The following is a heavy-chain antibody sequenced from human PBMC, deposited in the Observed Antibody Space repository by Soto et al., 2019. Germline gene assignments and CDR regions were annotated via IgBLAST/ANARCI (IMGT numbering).Heavy chain of an antibody. CDR1: GGTFSSYA. V-gene: IGHV1-69*01. J-gene: IGHJ4*02. CDR2: IIPIFGTA. D-gene: IGHD3-10*01. Sequence: QVQLVQSGAEVKKPGSSVKVSCKASGGTFSSYAISWVRQAPRQGLEWMGGIIPIFGTANYAQKFQGRVTITADESTSTAYMELSSLRSEDTAVYYCARTGARFPSYYFDYWGQGTLVTVSS. CDR3: ARTGARFPSYYFDY.